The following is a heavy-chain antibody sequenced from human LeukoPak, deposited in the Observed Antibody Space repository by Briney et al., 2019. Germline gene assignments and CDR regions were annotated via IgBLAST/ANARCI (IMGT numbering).Heavy chain of an antibody. V-gene: IGHV3-23*01. Sequence: PGGSLRLSCAASGFTFSSYAMSWVRQAPGKGLEWVSGVSGSGGSTYHADSVKGRFTISRDNSKNTLYLQMNSLRAEDTAVYYCAKDLDIVATITGNWGQGTLVTVSS. CDR2: VSGSGGST. CDR1: GFTFSSYA. D-gene: IGHD5-12*01. CDR3: AKDLDIVATITGN. J-gene: IGHJ4*02.